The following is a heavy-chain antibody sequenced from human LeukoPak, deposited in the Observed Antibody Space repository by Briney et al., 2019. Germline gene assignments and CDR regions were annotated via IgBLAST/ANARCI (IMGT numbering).Heavy chain of an antibody. D-gene: IGHD2-2*01. CDR1: GYSFTSYW. CDR2: IYPGDSDT. J-gene: IGHJ4*02. V-gene: IGHV5-51*01. CDR3: ASPPTRECSSISCPLSY. Sequence: GESLKSSCKGSGYSFTSYWIAWVRQMPGKGLEWMGIIYPGDSDTRYSPSFQGQVTISVDKSVSAAYLQWSSLKASDTAMYYCASPPTRECSSISCPLSYWGRGTLVTVSS.